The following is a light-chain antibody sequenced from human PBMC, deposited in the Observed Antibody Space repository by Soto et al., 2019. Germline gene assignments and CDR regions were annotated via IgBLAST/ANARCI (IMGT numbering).Light chain of an antibody. J-gene: IGKJ3*01. Sequence: EIVMTQSPATLSVSPGERVTLSCRASQSVRSSLAWYQQKPGQAPRLLIYGASTKATGIPARFSGSGSGTEFTLTMSSLQSEDFAVYYCQQYNNWPLFTFGPGTKVDIK. CDR3: QQYNNWPLFT. CDR2: GAS. V-gene: IGKV3-15*01. CDR1: QSVRSS.